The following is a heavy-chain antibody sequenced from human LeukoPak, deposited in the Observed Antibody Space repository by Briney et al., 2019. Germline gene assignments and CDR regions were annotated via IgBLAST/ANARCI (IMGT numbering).Heavy chain of an antibody. D-gene: IGHD5/OR15-5a*01. Sequence: SETLSLTCTVSGGSIGSYYWSWIRQPPGKGLEYIGYISYSETTSYNPSLKSRVTISVDTSKNQFSLKLTSVTAADTAVYYCARDKGLPQAFDIWGQGTMVTVSS. CDR2: ISYSETT. CDR3: ARDKGLPQAFDI. V-gene: IGHV4-59*01. CDR1: GGSIGSYY. J-gene: IGHJ3*02.